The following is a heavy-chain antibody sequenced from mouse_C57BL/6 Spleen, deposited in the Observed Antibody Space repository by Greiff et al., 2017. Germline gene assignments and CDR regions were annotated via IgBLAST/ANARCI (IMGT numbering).Heavy chain of an antibody. V-gene: IGHV1-53*01. D-gene: IGHD1-1*01. CDR2: INPSNGGT. CDR1: GYTFTSYW. Sequence: QVHVKQPGTELVKPGASVKLSCKASGYTFTSYWMHWVKQRPGQGLEWIGNINPSNGGTNYNEKFKSKATLTVDKSSSTAYMQLSSLTSEDSAVYYCARGGYYYAKGFAYWGQGTLVTVSA. CDR3: ARGGYYYAKGFAY. J-gene: IGHJ3*01.